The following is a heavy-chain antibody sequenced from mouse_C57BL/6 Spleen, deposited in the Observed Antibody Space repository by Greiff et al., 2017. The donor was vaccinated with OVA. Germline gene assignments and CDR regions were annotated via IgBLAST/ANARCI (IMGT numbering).Heavy chain of an antibody. CDR1: GYTFTSYG. Sequence: VQLQESGAELARPGASVKLSCKASGYTFTSYGISWVKQRTGQGLEWIGEIYPRSGNTYYNEKFKGKATLTADNSSSTAYMELRSLTSEDSAVYFCARSDYYGLDYWGQGTTLTVSS. D-gene: IGHD1-1*01. V-gene: IGHV1-81*01. CDR3: ARSDYYGLDY. CDR2: IYPRSGNT. J-gene: IGHJ2*01.